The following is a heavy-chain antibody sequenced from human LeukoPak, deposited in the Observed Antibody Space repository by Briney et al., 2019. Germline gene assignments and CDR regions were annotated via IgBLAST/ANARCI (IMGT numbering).Heavy chain of an antibody. J-gene: IGHJ4*02. V-gene: IGHV3-66*01. CDR1: GFTVGNNY. CDR2: IFSHGET. CDR3: ARDPPAVSINTYA. D-gene: IGHD2-8*01. Sequence: GGSLRLSCAASGFTVGNNYMNWIRQAPGKGLEWVSLIFSHGETSYADSVKGRFTISRDNSKNTLYLQMNGLRVEDTAVYYCARDPPAVSINTYARGQGTLVTVSS.